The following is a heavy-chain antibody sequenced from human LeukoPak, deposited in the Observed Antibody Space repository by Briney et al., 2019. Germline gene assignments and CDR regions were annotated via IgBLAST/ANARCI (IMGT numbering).Heavy chain of an antibody. V-gene: IGHV3-15*01. CDR2: IKSKSDGGTT. J-gene: IGHJ6*03. CDR1: GFTFINAW. CDR3: TTRAPHYDSWSGYPYYYYYFMDV. D-gene: IGHD3-3*01. Sequence: GGSLRLSCAASGFTFINAWMTWVRQAPGKGLERVGRIKSKSDGGTTDYAAPVKGRFTISRDDSKTTLYLQMNSLKTEDTAVYYCTTRAPHYDSWSGYPYYYYYFMDVWGKGTTVTVSS.